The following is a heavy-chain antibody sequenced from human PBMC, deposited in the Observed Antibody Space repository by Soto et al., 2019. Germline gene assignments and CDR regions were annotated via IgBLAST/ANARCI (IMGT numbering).Heavy chain of an antibody. CDR2: IYHDGSNK. CDR3: ARSQYSSSWYPFDY. J-gene: IGHJ4*02. CDR1: GFTFSSYG. V-gene: IGHV3-33*01. D-gene: IGHD6-13*01. Sequence: QVQLVKSGGGVVQPGRSLRLSCAASGFTFSSYGMHWVRQAPGKGLEWVAVIYHDGSNKYYADSVKGRFTISRDNSKNTLYLQMNSLRAEDTAVFYCARSQYSSSWYPFDYWGQGTLVTVSS.